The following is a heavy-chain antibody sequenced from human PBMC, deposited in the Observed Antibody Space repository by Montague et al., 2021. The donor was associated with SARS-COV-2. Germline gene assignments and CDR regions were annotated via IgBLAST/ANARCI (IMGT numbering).Heavy chain of an antibody. D-gene: IGHD4-23*01. CDR1: GDSIMTTDC. CDR3: VRAGGFHNRPPV. V-gene: IGHV4-4*02. Sequence: SETLSLTCAVSGDSIMTTDCRSWVRQPPGKGLEWIGEIYQGASTNYNPSLKSRVTMSVDRSKKQVSLELYSVTAADTAVYYCVRAGGFHNRPPVWGQGALVIVSS. CDR2: IYQGAST. J-gene: IGHJ4*02.